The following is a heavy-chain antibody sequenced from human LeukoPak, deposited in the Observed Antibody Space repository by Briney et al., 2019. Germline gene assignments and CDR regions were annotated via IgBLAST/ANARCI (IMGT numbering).Heavy chain of an antibody. CDR3: ARSTPYIVVVPAAPTFDY. J-gene: IGHJ4*02. D-gene: IGHD2-2*01. Sequence: ASVKVSCKASGYTFTSYGISGVRQAPGQGLEWMGWISAYNGNTNYAQKLQGRVTMTTDTSTSTAYMELRSLRSDDTAVYYCARSTPYIVVVPAAPTFDYWGQGTLVTVSS. CDR2: ISAYNGNT. CDR1: GYTFTSYG. V-gene: IGHV1-18*01.